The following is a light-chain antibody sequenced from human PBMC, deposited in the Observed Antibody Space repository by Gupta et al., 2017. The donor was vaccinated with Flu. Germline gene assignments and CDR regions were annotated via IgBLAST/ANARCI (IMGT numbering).Light chain of an antibody. CDR1: QSVSSN. V-gene: IGKV3-15*01. CDR3: QQYNDYLSYR. Sequence: EIVMTQSPATLSVSPGERATLSCRASQSVSSNLAWYQQKPGQAPRLLIYGASTRATAIPARFSGSGYGAEFTLTISSLQSEDFAVYFCQQYNDYLSYRFGQGTKMEIK. J-gene: IGKJ2*03. CDR2: GAS.